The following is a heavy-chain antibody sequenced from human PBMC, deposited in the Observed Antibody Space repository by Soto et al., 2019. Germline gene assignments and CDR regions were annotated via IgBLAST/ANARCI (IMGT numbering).Heavy chain of an antibody. CDR3: ASAIVVVVAATRGLDAFDI. D-gene: IGHD2-15*01. CDR1: GCTFSSYA. CDR2: IIPIFGTA. J-gene: IGHJ3*02. V-gene: IGHV1-69*06. Sequence: QVQLVQSGAEVKKPGSSVKVSCKASGCTFSSYAISWVRQAPGQGLEWLVGIIPIFGTANYAQKFQGRVTITADKSTGTAYMELSRLRSEDTAVYYCASAIVVVVAATRGLDAFDIWGQGTMVTVSS.